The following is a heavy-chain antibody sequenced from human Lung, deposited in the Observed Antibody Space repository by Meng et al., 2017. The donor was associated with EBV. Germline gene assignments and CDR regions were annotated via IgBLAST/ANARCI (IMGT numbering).Heavy chain of an antibody. J-gene: IGHJ5*02. CDR1: GYTVRNYG. CDR3: ARDRGQDTVVVVADRGFDP. CDR2: ISPYIGNR. Sequence: QVVSAGCGVKRRGCSLEVSWRALGYTVRNYGLNWVAQGTGQGLEWMGWISPYIGNRQYAERFQGRLTLTTATSTDRAYMELRSLSPDDTAIYYCARDRGQDTVVVVADRGFDPWGQGTLVTVSS. D-gene: IGHD2-15*01. V-gene: IGHV1-18*01.